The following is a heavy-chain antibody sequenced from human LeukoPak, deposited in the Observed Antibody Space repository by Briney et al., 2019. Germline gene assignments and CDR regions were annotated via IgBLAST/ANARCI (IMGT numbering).Heavy chain of an antibody. Sequence: GGSLRLSCAASGSTFSSYSMNWVRQAPGKGLEWVSSISSSSSYIYYADSVKGRFTISRDNAKNSLYLQMNSLRAEDTAVYYCARVPGEMATHYYYYYMDVWGKGTTVTVSS. CDR1: GSTFSSYS. CDR2: ISSSSSYI. J-gene: IGHJ6*03. V-gene: IGHV3-21*01. D-gene: IGHD5-24*01. CDR3: ARVPGEMATHYYYYYMDV.